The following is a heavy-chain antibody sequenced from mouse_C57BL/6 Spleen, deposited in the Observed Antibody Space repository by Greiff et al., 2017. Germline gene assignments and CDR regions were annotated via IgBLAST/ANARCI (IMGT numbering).Heavy chain of an antibody. D-gene: IGHD1-1*01. Sequence: QVQLQQSGAELVRPGASVTLSCKASGYTFPDYEMNGVKRKPVHGLEWIGAIDPETGGTAYNQKFKGKAILTADKSSSTAYMELRSLTSEDSAVYYCTRRDGSSFYYAMDYWGQGTSVTVSS. CDR1: GYTFPDYE. V-gene: IGHV1-15*01. CDR3: TRRDGSSFYYAMDY. CDR2: IDPETGGT. J-gene: IGHJ4*01.